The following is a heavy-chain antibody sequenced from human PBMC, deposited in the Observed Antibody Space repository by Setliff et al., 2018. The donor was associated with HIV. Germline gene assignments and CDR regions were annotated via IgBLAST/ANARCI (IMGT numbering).Heavy chain of an antibody. CDR1: RFTFSTSW. V-gene: IGHV3-7*01. CDR2: IKQEGSEK. CDR3: ARDSSTAEGGGDNFFDY. J-gene: IGHJ4*02. D-gene: IGHD2-21*01. Sequence: PGGSLRLSCAASRFTFSTSWMSWVRQAPGKGLEWVANIKQEGSEKNYVDSVKGRFTISRDNAKNSLYLRMNSLRADDTAVYYCARDSSTAEGGGDNFFDYWGRGTLVTVSS.